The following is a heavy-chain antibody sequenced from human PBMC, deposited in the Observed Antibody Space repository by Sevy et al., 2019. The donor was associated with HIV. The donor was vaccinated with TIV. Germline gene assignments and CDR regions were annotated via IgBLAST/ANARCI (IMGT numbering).Heavy chain of an antibody. V-gene: IGHV1-2*02. CDR2: INPNSGGT. D-gene: IGHD4-17*01. CDR3: ARGPMTTVVNYYMDV. J-gene: IGHJ6*03. CDR1: GYTFTGYY. Sequence: ASVKVSCKASGYTFTGYYMHWVRQAPGQGLEWMGWINPNSGGTNYAQKFQGRVTMTRETSISTAYMELTRLRSDDTAVYYCARGPMTTVVNYYMDVWGKGTTVTVSS.